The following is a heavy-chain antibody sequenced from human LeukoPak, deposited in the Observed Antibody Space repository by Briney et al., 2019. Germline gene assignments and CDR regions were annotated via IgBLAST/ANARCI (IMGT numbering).Heavy chain of an antibody. CDR1: GFTFSSYS. D-gene: IGHD6-13*01. Sequence: GGSLRLSCAASGFTFSSYSINWVRQAPGKGLEWVSSISTSSSYIYYADSVKGRFTISRDNAKNSLYLQMNSLRDEYTAVYYCAREHSSSWYGGYFDYWGQGTLVSVSS. V-gene: IGHV3-21*01. CDR2: ISTSSSYI. J-gene: IGHJ4*02. CDR3: AREHSSSWYGGYFDY.